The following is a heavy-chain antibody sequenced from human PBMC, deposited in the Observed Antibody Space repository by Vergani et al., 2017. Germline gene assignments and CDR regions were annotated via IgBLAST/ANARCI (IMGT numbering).Heavy chain of an antibody. J-gene: IGHJ4*02. V-gene: IGHV1-2*02. CDR1: GYTFTGYY. CDR2: INPNSGGT. D-gene: IGHD6-19*01. Sequence: QVHLVQSGAEVKKPGASVKVSCKASGYTFTGYYMHWVRQAPGQGLEWMGWINPNSGGTNYAQKFQGRVTMTRETSISTAYMELSRLRSDDTAVYYCRSGYSSGHAKYYFDYWGQGTLVTVSS. CDR3: RSGYSSGHAKYYFDY.